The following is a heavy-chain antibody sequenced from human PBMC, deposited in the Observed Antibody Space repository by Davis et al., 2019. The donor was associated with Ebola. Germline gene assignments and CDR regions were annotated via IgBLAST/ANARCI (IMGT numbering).Heavy chain of an antibody. CDR3: ARRGFYDSSGYYQH. Sequence: GESLKISCKGSGYSFTSYWIAWVRQMPGKGLECMGIIYPGDSETRYSPSFQGQVTISADKSISTAYLQWSSLKASDTALYYCARRGFYDSSGYYQHWGQGTLVTVSS. CDR1: GYSFTSYW. V-gene: IGHV5-51*01. D-gene: IGHD3-22*01. CDR2: IYPGDSET. J-gene: IGHJ4*02.